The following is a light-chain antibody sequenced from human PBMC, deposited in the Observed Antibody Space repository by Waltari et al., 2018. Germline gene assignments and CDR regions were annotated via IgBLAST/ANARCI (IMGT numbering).Light chain of an antibody. CDR1: QDISNY. CDR2: GAS. CDR3: QRYDNLPPFT. J-gene: IGKJ3*01. V-gene: IGKV1-33*01. Sequence: DIQMTQSPSSLSASVGDRVTITCQASQDISNYLNWYQQKPGKAPKLLIYGASNLETGVPSRFSGSGSGTDFTFTISSLQPEDIATYYCQRYDNLPPFTFGPGTKVDIK.